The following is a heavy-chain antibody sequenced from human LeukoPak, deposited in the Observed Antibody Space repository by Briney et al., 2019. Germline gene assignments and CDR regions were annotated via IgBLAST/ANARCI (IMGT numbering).Heavy chain of an antibody. J-gene: IGHJ5*02. CDR1: GYSISSGYY. D-gene: IGHD6-13*01. V-gene: IGHV4-38-2*01. CDR2: IYHSGST. Sequence: PSETLSLTCAVSGYSISSGYYWGWIRQPPGKGLEWIGSIYHSGSTYYNPSLKSRVTISVDTSKNQFSLKLSSVTAADTVVYYCAEGIAAAWNSSWFDPWGQGTLVTVSS. CDR3: AEGIAAAWNSSWFDP.